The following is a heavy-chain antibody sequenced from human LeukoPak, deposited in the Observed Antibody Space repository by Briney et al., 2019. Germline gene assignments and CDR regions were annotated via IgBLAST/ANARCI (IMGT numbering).Heavy chain of an antibody. CDR2: IYHSGST. V-gene: IGHV4-4*02. Sequence: PSGTLSLTCAVSGGSISSSNWWNWVRQPPGKGLEWIGEIYHSGSTNYNPSLRSRVTMSVDTSKNQFSLKLSSVTAADTAVYYCARGLPYYYDSSGYYLGYWGQGTLVTVSS. D-gene: IGHD3-22*01. CDR3: ARGLPYYYDSSGYYLGY. CDR1: GGSISSSNW. J-gene: IGHJ4*02.